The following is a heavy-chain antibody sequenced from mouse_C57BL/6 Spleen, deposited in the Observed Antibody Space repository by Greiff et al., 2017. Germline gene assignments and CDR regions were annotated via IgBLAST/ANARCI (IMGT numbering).Heavy chain of an antibody. V-gene: IGHV5-4*01. CDR2: ISDGGSYT. Sequence: EVQLVESGGGLVKPGGSLKLSCAASGFTFSSYAMSWVRQTPEKRLEWVATISDGGSYTYYPDNVKGRFTISRDNAKNNLYLQMSHLKSEDTAMYYCARDYGKTNYAMDYWGQGTSVTVSS. CDR3: ARDYGKTNYAMDY. D-gene: IGHD2-1*01. CDR1: GFTFSSYA. J-gene: IGHJ4*01.